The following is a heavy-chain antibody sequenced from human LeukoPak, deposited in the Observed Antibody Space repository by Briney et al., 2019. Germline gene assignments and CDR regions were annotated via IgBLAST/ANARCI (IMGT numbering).Heavy chain of an antibody. J-gene: IGHJ4*02. CDR3: ARVKYDFWSGYSFNY. D-gene: IGHD3-3*01. V-gene: IGHV3-20*04. CDR2: INWNGGST. Sequence: GGSLRLSCAASGFTFDDYGMSWVRQAPGKGLEWVSGINWNGGSTGYADSVKGRFTISRDNAKNTLYLQMNSLRAEDTAVYYCARVKYDFWSGYSFNYWGQGTLVTVSS. CDR1: GFTFDDYG.